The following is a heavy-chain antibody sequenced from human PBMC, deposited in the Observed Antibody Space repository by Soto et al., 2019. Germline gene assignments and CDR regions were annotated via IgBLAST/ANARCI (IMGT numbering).Heavy chain of an antibody. V-gene: IGHV4-59*08. CDR3: ARGDIVVVPAADDYGAQGWYYYMDV. CDR1: GGSISSYY. J-gene: IGHJ6*03. Sequence: SETLSLTCTVSGGSISSYYWSWIRQPPGKGLEWIGYIYYSGSTNYNPSLKSRVTISVDTSKNQFSLKLSSVTAADTAVYYCARGDIVVVPAADDYGAQGWYYYMDVWGKGTTVTVSS. D-gene: IGHD2-2*01. CDR2: IYYSGST.